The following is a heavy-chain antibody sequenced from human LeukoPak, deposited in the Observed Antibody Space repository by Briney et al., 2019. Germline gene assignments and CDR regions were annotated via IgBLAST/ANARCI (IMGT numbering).Heavy chain of an antibody. CDR1: GFTFSSYS. Sequence: PGGALKLPFSPPGFTFSSYSMSWVRPGPGGGGGGGHAIYGRGGRKNYADSVKGRFTISRDNSKNTLYLQMNSLRAEDTAVYYCAKDEWEDSSGWYQGGVPGSWFDPWGQGTLVTVSS. V-gene: IGHV3-23*01. CDR3: AKDEWEDSSGWYQGGVPGSWFDP. D-gene: IGHD6-19*01. J-gene: IGHJ5*02. CDR2: IYGRGGRK.